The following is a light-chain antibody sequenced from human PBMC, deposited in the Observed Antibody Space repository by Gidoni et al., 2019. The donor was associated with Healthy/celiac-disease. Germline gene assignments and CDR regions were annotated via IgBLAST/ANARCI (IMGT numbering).Light chain of an antibody. CDR1: RSVSSY. Sequence: EIVLTQSPATLSLSPGERATLSCRASRSVSSYLAWYQQKPGQAPSLLIYDASNRATGIPARFSGSGSGTDFTLTISSLEPEDFAVYYCQQRNSWPPITFXXXTRLEIK. CDR2: DAS. CDR3: QQRNSWPPIT. V-gene: IGKV3-11*01. J-gene: IGKJ5*01.